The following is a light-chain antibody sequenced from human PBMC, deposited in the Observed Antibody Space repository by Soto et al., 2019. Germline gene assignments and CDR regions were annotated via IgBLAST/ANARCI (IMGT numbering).Light chain of an antibody. CDR2: WAS. Sequence: DIVMTQSPDSLAVSLGETATINCKSSQSVLYNSNNKNYFAWFQQKPGQPPRLLLYWASTRESGVPDRFSGSGSGIDFTLTISSLQAEDVAVYYCQQYYTTPRTFGQGTKLEIK. V-gene: IGKV4-1*01. J-gene: IGKJ2*01. CDR3: QQYYTTPRT. CDR1: QSVLYNSNNKNY.